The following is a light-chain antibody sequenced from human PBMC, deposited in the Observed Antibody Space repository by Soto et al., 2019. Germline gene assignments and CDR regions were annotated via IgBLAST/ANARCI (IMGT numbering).Light chain of an antibody. CDR3: TSYTSSDTLYV. J-gene: IGLJ1*01. CDR1: RSDIGAYNY. V-gene: IGLV2-14*01. Sequence: QSVLTQPASVSGSPGQSITISCTGTRSDIGAYNYVSWYQRHPGKAPQLLIYEVNSRPSGVSNRFSGSKSGNTASLTISGLQPEDEADYYCTSYTSSDTLYVVGSGTKVTVL. CDR2: EVN.